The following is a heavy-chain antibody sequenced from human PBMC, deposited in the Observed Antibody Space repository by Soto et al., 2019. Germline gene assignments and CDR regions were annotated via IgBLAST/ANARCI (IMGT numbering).Heavy chain of an antibody. CDR1: GYTFTSYY. J-gene: IGHJ4*02. Sequence: ASVKGSFKASGYTFTSYYMHWVRQAPVQGLERMGIINPSGGSTSYAQKFQGRVTMTRDTSTSTVYMELSSLRSEDTAVYYCARAPTAELIGLAAAGKREGFDYWGQGTLVTVSS. CDR3: ARAPTAELIGLAAAGKREGFDY. V-gene: IGHV1-46*01. D-gene: IGHD6-13*01. CDR2: INPSGGST.